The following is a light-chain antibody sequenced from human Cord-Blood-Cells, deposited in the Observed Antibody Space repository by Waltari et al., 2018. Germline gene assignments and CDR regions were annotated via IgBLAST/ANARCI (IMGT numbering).Light chain of an antibody. CDR1: QCVSSRD. V-gene: IGKV3-20*01. Sequence: ELVLTQSPGTLSLSPGARATLSCRASQCVSSRDVTWYQQKPGQAPRLLIYGASSRATGIPDRFSGSGSGTDFTLTISRLEPEDFAAYYCQQYGSAPRTFGEGTKVEIK. CDR3: QQYGSAPRT. CDR2: GAS. J-gene: IGKJ1*01.